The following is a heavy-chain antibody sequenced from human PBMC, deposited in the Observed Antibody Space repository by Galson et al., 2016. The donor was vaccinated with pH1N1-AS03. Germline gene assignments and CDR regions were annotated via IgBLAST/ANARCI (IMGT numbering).Heavy chain of an antibody. Sequence: SLRLSCAASGVTFSYYWMHWVRQAPGKGLVWVSGINSDGSGTMYADSVKGRFTISRDNAKNTLYMQMNSLRAEDTAIYYSSRDPRTAFDIWSQGKTVIVSS. CDR1: GVTFSYYW. J-gene: IGHJ3*02. CDR3: SRDPRTAFDI. V-gene: IGHV3-74*03. CDR2: INSDGSGT.